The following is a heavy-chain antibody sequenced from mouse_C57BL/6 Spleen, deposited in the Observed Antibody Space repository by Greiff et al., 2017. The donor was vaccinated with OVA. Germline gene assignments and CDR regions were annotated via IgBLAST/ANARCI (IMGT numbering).Heavy chain of an antibody. CDR1: GFNIKDDY. D-gene: IGHD2-2*01. V-gene: IGHV14-4*01. CDR3: TRRGVYGYDGPWFAY. Sequence: VQLKESGAELVRPGASVKLSCTASGFNIKDDYMHWVKQRPEQGLEWIGWIDPENGDTEYASKFQGKATITADTSSNTAYLQLSSLTSEDTAVYYWTRRGVYGYDGPWFAYWGQGTLVTVSA. CDR2: IDPENGDT. J-gene: IGHJ3*01.